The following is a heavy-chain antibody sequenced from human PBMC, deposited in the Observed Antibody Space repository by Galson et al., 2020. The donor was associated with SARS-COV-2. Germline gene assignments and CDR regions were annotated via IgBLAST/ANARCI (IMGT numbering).Heavy chain of an antibody. J-gene: IGHJ4*02. CDR2: ISYDGSNK. V-gene: IGHV3-30-3*01. D-gene: IGHD1-26*01. Sequence: EWVAVISYDGSNKYYADSVKGRFTISRDNSKNTLYLQMNSLRAEDTAVYYCARTGGSYMDYWGQGTLVTVSS. CDR3: ARTGGSYMDY.